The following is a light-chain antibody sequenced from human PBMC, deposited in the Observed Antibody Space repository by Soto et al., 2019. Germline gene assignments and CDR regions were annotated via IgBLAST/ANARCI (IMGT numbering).Light chain of an antibody. Sequence: QSVLTQSPSASASLGASVKLTCTLSSGHSSYAIAWHQQQPEKGPRYLMKLNSDGSHSKGDGIADRFSGSSSGAERYLTISRLQSEDEADYYCQTWGTGIVVFGGGTKVTVL. CDR2: LNSDGSH. CDR1: SGHSSYA. V-gene: IGLV4-69*01. J-gene: IGLJ2*01. CDR3: QTWGTGIVV.